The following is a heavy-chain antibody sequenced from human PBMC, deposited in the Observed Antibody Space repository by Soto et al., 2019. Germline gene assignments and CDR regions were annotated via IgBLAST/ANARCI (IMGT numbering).Heavy chain of an antibody. CDR2: ISGSGGST. Sequence: HPGGSLRLSCAASGFTFSSYAMSWVRQAPGKGLEWVSAISGSGGSTYYADSVKGRFTISRDNSKNTLYLQMNSLRAEDTAVYYCAKWAYSSSWYGRYRSYNWFDPWGQGTLVTVSS. CDR1: GFTFSSYA. J-gene: IGHJ5*02. CDR3: AKWAYSSSWYGRYRSYNWFDP. D-gene: IGHD6-13*01. V-gene: IGHV3-23*01.